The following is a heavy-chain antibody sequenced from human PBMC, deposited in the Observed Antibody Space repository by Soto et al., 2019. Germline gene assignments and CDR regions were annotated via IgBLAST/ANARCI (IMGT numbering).Heavy chain of an antibody. D-gene: IGHD3-9*01. CDR3: AREVDWDDAFDT. CDR1: GFTFSSYW. V-gene: IGHV3-74*01. Sequence: GGSLRLSCAASGFTFSSYWMHWVRQAPGKGLVWVSRINSDGSSTSYADSVKGRFTISRDNAKNTLYLQMNSLRAEDTAVYYCAREVDWDDAFDTWGQGTMVTVSS. CDR2: INSDGSST. J-gene: IGHJ3*02.